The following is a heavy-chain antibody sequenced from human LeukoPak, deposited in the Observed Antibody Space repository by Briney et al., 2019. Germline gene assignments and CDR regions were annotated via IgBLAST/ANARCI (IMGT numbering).Heavy chain of an antibody. V-gene: IGHV4-34*01. J-gene: IGHJ4*02. CDR3: ARTTVTKFDAFDY. D-gene: IGHD4-17*01. CDR2: INHSGST. Sequence: SETLCLTCAVYGGSFSGYYWSWIRQPPGKGLEWIGEINHSGSTNYNPSLKSRVTISVDTSKNQFSLKLSSVTAADSAVYYCARTTVTKFDAFDYWGQGTLVTVSS. CDR1: GGSFSGYY.